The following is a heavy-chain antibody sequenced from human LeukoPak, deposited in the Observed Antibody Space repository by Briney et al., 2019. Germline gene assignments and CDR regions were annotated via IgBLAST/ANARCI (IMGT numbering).Heavy chain of an antibody. J-gene: IGHJ3*02. Sequence: SETLSLTCTVSGGSTSSYYWSWIRQPPGKGLEWIGYIYYSGSTNYNPSLKSRVTISVDTSKNQFSLKLSSVTAADTAVYYCARGKLGGSTVTNTRGAFDIWGQGTMVTVSS. D-gene: IGHD4-17*01. CDR2: IYYSGST. CDR3: ARGKLGGSTVTNTRGAFDI. V-gene: IGHV4-59*01. CDR1: GGSTSSYY.